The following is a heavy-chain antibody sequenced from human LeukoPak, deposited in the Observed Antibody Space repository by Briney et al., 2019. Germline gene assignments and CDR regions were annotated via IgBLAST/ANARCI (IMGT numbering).Heavy chain of an antibody. CDR3: ARTTMETQYFDR. D-gene: IGHD1-1*01. Sequence: GGSLRLACAASGFKLSSYYMDWVRHGPGKGLVWVSRLKSDGSSTKYADFVQGRFTISRDDAKNTLYLQMTSVRVEDAAVYYCARTTMETQYFDRWGQGTLVTVSS. J-gene: IGHJ4*02. CDR1: GFKLSSYY. CDR2: LKSDGSST. V-gene: IGHV3-74*03.